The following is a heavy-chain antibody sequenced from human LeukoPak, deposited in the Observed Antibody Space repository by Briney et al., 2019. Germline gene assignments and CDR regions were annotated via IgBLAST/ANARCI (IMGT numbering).Heavy chain of an antibody. CDR2: ISSSSSYI. CDR1: GFIFSRYS. J-gene: IGHJ4*02. CDR3: ARQTGSGLFILP. Sequence: PGGSLRLSCAASGFIFSRYSMNWVRQAPGKGLEWVSSISSSSSYIYYADSVKGRFTISRDNAKNSLYLQMNSLRAEDTAVYYCARQTGSGLFILPGGQGTLVTVSS. V-gene: IGHV3-21*01. D-gene: IGHD3/OR15-3a*01.